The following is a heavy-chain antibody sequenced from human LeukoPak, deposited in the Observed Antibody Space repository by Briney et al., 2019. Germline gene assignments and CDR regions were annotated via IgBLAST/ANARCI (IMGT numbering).Heavy chain of an antibody. CDR3: ARSTSYYYYYMDV. CDR1: GGSISSGGYS. Sequence: PSQTLSLTCAVSGGSISSGGYSWSWIRQPPGKGLEWIGYIYHSGSTYYNPSLKSRVTISVDTSKNQFSLKLSSVTAADTAVYYCARSTSYYYYYMDVWGKGTTVTVSS. V-gene: IGHV4-30-2*05. CDR2: IYHSGST. J-gene: IGHJ6*03.